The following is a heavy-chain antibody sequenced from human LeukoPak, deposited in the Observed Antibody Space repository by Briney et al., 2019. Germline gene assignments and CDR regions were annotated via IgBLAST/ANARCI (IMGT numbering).Heavy chain of an antibody. D-gene: IGHD4-11*01. CDR1: GGSFSGYY. V-gene: IGHV4-34*01. Sequence: SETLSLTCAVYGGSFSGYYWSWIRQPPGKGLEWIGEINHSGSTNYNPSLKSRVTISVDTSKNQFSLKLSSVTAADTAVYYCARVLDDYSNYGLCYWGQGTLVTVSS. CDR2: INHSGST. CDR3: ARVLDDYSNYGLCY. J-gene: IGHJ4*02.